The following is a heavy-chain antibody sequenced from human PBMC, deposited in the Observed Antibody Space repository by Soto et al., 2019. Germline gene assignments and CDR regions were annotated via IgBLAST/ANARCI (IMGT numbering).Heavy chain of an antibody. CDR1: GFTFRDHY. CDR2: SRNRANGYTT. J-gene: IGHJ4*02. V-gene: IGHV3-72*01. CDR3: VRGFNSFDS. Sequence: EVQLVESGGGLVQPGGSLRLSCAVSGFTFRDHYMDWVRQVPGKGLEWIARSRNRANGYTTVYPTSVKGRFTISRDDSKNSLFLQMNSLKTEDTALYYCVRGFNSFDSWGQGTLVTVSS.